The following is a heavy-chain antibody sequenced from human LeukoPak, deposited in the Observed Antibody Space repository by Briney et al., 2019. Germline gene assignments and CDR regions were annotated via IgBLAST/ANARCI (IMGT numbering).Heavy chain of an antibody. V-gene: IGHV3-15*01. CDR1: GFTFSSYA. CDR3: TSIGELFGRYYFDY. D-gene: IGHD3-10*01. Sequence: GGSLRLSCAASGFTFSSYAMSWVRQAPGKGLEWVGRIKSKTDGGTTDYAAPVKGRFTISRDDSKNALYLQMNSLKTEDTAVYYCTSIGELFGRYYFDYWGQGTLVTVSS. J-gene: IGHJ4*02. CDR2: IKSKTDGGTT.